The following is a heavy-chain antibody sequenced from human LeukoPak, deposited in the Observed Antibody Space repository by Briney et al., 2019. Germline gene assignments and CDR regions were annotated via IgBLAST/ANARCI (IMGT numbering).Heavy chain of an antibody. Sequence: SETLSLTCTVSGGSISSYYWSWIRQPAGKGLEWIGRIYTSGSTNYNPSLKSRVTISVDTSKNQFSPKLSSVTAADTAVYYCARVSIAARLDYYYMDVWGKGTTVTVSS. CDR2: IYTSGST. CDR1: GGSISSYY. D-gene: IGHD6-6*01. CDR3: ARVSIAARLDYYYMDV. J-gene: IGHJ6*03. V-gene: IGHV4-4*07.